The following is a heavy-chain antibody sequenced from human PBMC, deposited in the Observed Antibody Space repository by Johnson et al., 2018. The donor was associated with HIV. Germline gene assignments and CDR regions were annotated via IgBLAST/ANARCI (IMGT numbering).Heavy chain of an antibody. CDR2: IKSKTDGGTT. Sequence: VQLVESGVGVVQPGRSLRLSCAASGFTFSNAWMSWVRQAPGKGLEWVGRIKSKTDGGTTDYAAPVKGRFTISRDDSKNTLYLQMNSLKTEDTAVYYCTTERGDPLIGADAFDIWGQGTMVTVSS. J-gene: IGHJ3*02. V-gene: IGHV3-15*01. CDR3: TTERGDPLIGADAFDI. D-gene: IGHD3-16*01. CDR1: GFTFSNAW.